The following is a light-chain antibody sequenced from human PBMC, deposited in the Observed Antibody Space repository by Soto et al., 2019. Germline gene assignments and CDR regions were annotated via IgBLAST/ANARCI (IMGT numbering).Light chain of an antibody. CDR3: QQYGSSGT. J-gene: IGKJ1*01. CDR1: QSVSGNY. CDR2: GAS. Sequence: EIVLTPCPGTLSLYLEERATLSRRASQSVSGNYLAWYQQQPGQAPSLLIDGASNRATGIPDRFSASGSGTDFTLTISRLEPEDFAVYYCQQYGSSGTFGQGTKVDIK. V-gene: IGKV3-20*01.